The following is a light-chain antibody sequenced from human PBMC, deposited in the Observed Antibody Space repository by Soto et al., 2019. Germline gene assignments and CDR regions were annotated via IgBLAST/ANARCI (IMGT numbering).Light chain of an antibody. Sequence: EIVLTQSPSTLSLSPGERATLSCRASQSVSSSYLAWYQQKPGQAPRLLIYGASSRSTGIPDRFSGSGSGTDFILTISRLEPEDFAVYYWQQYGSSPYTFGQGTKLEIK. CDR3: QQYGSSPYT. J-gene: IGKJ2*01. CDR2: GAS. V-gene: IGKV3-20*01. CDR1: QSVSSSY.